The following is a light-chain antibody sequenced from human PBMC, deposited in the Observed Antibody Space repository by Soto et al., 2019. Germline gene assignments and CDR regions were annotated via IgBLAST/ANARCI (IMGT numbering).Light chain of an antibody. Sequence: DIQMTPSPSSLSASVGDSVIITCRASQSINIYLSWYQQKPGKAPKLLINVASTLQGGVPSRFSGSGSGTEFTLAISSLQPEDSATYYCHQSFSTPQTFGGGTKVDIK. CDR2: VAS. CDR1: QSINIY. CDR3: HQSFSTPQT. J-gene: IGKJ4*01. V-gene: IGKV1-39*01.